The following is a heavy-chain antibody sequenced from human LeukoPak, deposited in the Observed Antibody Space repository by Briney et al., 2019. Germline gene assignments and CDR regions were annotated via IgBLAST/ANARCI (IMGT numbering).Heavy chain of an antibody. J-gene: IGHJ6*03. Sequence: PGGSLRLSCAASGFTFSSYAMSWVRQAPGKGLEWVANIKQDGSEKYYVDSVKGRFTISRDNAKNSLYLQMNSLRAEDTAVYYCARETKIVRYFDWIYYYYYYYMDVWGKGTTVTVSS. CDR2: IKQDGSEK. D-gene: IGHD3-9*01. CDR1: GFTFSSYA. CDR3: ARETKIVRYFDWIYYYYYYYMDV. V-gene: IGHV3-7*01.